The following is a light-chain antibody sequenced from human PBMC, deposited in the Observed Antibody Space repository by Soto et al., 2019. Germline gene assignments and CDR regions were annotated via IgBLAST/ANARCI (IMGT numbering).Light chain of an antibody. V-gene: IGKV1-5*03. CDR1: QSISSW. CDR2: KAS. CDR3: QQYNSYPWT. Sequence: DIQMTQSRSTLSASVGDRGTSTCRASQSISSWLAWYQQKPGKAPKLLIHKASSLESGVPSRFSGSGSGTEFTLTISSLQPDDFATYYCQQYNSYPWTFGQGTKVDIK. J-gene: IGKJ1*01.